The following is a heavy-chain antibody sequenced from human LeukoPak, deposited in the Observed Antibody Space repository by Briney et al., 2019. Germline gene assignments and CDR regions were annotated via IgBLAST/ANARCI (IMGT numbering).Heavy chain of an antibody. CDR2: ISYDGSNK. V-gene: IGHV3-30*18. CDR3: AKEGYRSAYSSSWYGDYFDY. Sequence: PGGSLRLSCAASGFTFSSYGMHWVRQAPGKGLEWVAVISYDGSNKYYADSVKGRFTISRDNSKNTLYLQMNSLRAEDTAVYYCAKEGYRSAYSSSWYGDYFDYWGQGTLVTVSS. D-gene: IGHD6-13*01. CDR1: GFTFSSYG. J-gene: IGHJ4*02.